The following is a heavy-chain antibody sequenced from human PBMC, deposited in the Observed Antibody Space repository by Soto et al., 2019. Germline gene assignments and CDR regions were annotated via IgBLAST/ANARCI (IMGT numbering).Heavy chain of an antibody. CDR2: LYDLDGT. V-gene: IGHV3-53*01. CDR3: ATWHLREHAYDI. J-gene: IGHJ3*02. Sequence: VGSLRLSCAAFGFTVSGKKYVAWVRQAPGKGLEWVSALYDLDGTYYADSVKGRFTTSSDSSRTTVYLQMNDLRPDDTAVYSCATWHLREHAYDIWGQGTTVTVSS. D-gene: IGHD3-10*01. CDR1: GFTVSGKKY.